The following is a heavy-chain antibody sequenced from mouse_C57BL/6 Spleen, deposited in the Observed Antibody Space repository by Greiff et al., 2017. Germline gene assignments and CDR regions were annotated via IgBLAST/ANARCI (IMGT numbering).Heavy chain of an antibody. CDR1: GYAFTNYL. CDR3: ARDKYDYDWWYFDV. Sequence: QVQLQQSGAELVRPGTSVKVSCKASGYAFTNYLIEWVKQRPGQGLEWIGVINPGSGGTNYNEKFKGKATLAADKSSSTAYMQLSSLTSEDSAVYVCARDKYDYDWWYFDVWGTGTTVTVSS. CDR2: INPGSGGT. J-gene: IGHJ1*03. D-gene: IGHD2-4*01. V-gene: IGHV1-54*01.